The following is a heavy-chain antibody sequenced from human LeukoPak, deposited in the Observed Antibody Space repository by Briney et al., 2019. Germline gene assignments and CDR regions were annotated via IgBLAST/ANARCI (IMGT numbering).Heavy chain of an antibody. V-gene: IGHV4-34*01. CDR2: INHSGST. CDR3: ARGRKFWSGYPSEYFQH. Sequence: SETLSLTCAVYGGSFSGYYWSWIRQPPGKGLEWIGEINHSGSTNYNPSLKSRVTISVDTSKNQFSLKLSSVTAADTAVYYCARGRKFWSGYPSEYFQHWGQGTLVTVSS. J-gene: IGHJ1*01. D-gene: IGHD3-3*01. CDR1: GGSFSGYY.